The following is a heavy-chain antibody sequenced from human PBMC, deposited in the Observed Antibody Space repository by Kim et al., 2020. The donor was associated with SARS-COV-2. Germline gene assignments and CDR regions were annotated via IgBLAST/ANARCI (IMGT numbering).Heavy chain of an antibody. CDR2: IWYDGSNK. Sequence: GGSLRLSCAASGFTFSSYGMHWVRQAPGKGLEWVAVIWYDGSNKYYADSVKGRFTISRDNSKNTLYLQMNSLRAEDTAVYYCARAVAIGAGAIDYWGQGTLVTVSS. CDR1: GFTFSSYG. D-gene: IGHD2-15*01. V-gene: IGHV3-33*01. CDR3: ARAVAIGAGAIDY. J-gene: IGHJ4*02.